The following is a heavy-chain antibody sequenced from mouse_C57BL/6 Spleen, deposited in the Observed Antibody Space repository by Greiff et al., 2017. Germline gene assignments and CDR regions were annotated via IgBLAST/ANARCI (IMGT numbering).Heavy chain of an antibody. CDR3: SSCGSSYYFDD. CDR2: ISSGGSYT. J-gene: IGHJ2*01. D-gene: IGHD1-1*01. V-gene: IGHV5-6*01. Sequence: EVKLVESGGDLVKPGGSLKLSCAASGFTFSSYGMSWVRQTPDKRLEWVATISSGGSYTYYPDSVKGRFTISRDNAKNTLYLQMSSLKSEDTAMYYCSSCGSSYYFDDWGQGTTLTVAS. CDR1: GFTFSSYG.